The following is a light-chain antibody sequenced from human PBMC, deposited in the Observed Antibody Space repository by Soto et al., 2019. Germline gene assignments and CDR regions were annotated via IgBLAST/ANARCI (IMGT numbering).Light chain of an antibody. CDR3: QQRSNWPGT. V-gene: IGKV3-11*01. Sequence: IVMTQSPGTLSVSPGERATLSCRASRSVNSNLAWYQQKPGQAPRLLIYDASNRATGIPDRFSGSGSGTDFTLSISSLEPEDFAVYYCQQRSNWPGTFGGGTKVDIK. J-gene: IGKJ4*01. CDR2: DAS. CDR1: RSVNSN.